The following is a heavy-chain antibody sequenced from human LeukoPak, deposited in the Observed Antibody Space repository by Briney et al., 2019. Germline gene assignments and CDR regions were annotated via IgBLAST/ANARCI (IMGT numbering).Heavy chain of an antibody. CDR3: ARDLNCSGGSCYSCWFDP. J-gene: IGHJ5*02. D-gene: IGHD2-15*01. CDR2: ISAYNGNT. Sequence: ASVKVSCKASGYTFTSYGISWVRQAPGQGLEWMGWISAYNGNTNYAQKLQGRVTMTTDTSTSTAYMELRSLRSDDTAVYYCARDLNCSGGSCYSCWFDPWGQGTLVTVSS. V-gene: IGHV1-18*01. CDR1: GYTFTSYG.